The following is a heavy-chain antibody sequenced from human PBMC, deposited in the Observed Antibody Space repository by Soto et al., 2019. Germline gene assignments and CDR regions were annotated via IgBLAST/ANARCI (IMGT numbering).Heavy chain of an antibody. Sequence: ASVKVSCKASGYTFTSYGISWVRQAPGQGLEWMGWISAYNGNTNYAQKLQGRITMTTDTSTSTAYMELRSLRSDDTAVYYCASLGYCSSTSCYDLAGAYYGMDVWGQGTTVTV. CDR3: ASLGYCSSTSCYDLAGAYYGMDV. CDR2: ISAYNGNT. J-gene: IGHJ6*02. D-gene: IGHD2-2*01. CDR1: GYTFTSYG. V-gene: IGHV1-18*01.